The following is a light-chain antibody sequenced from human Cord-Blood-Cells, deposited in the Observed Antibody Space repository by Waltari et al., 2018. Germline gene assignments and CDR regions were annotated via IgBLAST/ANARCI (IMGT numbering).Light chain of an antibody. CDR2: DAS. CDR3: QQRSNWPPTWT. CDR1: QSVSSY. V-gene: IGKV3-11*01. J-gene: IGKJ1*01. Sequence: EIVLTQSPATLSLSPGERATLSCRASQSVSSYLAWYQQKPGQAPRLLSYDASNRATGIPARCSGSGSVTDFTLTISSLEPEDFAVYYCQQRSNWPPTWTFGQGTKVEIK.